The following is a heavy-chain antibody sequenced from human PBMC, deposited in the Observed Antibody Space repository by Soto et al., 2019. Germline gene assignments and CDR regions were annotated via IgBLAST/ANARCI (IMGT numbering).Heavy chain of an antibody. D-gene: IGHD2-8*02. Sequence: QVQLQQWGAGLLKPSETLSLTCAVYGGSFSGYYWTWIRQPPGTGLEWIGEINHSGSTNYNPSLKSRVTILVDTSQNQFSLKLTSVTAADTAVYYCARDKITGLFDYWGQGTLVTVSS. CDR3: ARDKITGLFDY. CDR2: INHSGST. CDR1: GGSFSGYY. V-gene: IGHV4-34*01. J-gene: IGHJ4*02.